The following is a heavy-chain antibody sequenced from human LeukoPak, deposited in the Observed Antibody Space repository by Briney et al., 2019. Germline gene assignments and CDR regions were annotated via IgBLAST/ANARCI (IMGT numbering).Heavy chain of an antibody. CDR1: GITFSSYA. V-gene: IGHV3-30-3*01. CDR3: ARALPITMIVVVYPGGMDV. CDR2: ISYGGSNK. D-gene: IGHD3-22*01. Sequence: GSLRLSCAASGITFSSYAMHWVRQAPGKGLGWVAVISYGGSNKYYADSVKGRFTISRDNSKNTLYLQMNSLRVEDTAVYYCARALPITMIVVVYPGGMDVWGQGTTVTVSS. J-gene: IGHJ6*02.